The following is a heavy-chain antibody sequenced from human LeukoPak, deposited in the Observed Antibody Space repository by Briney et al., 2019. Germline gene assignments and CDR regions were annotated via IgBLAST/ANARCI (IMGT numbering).Heavy chain of an antibody. V-gene: IGHV3-30*02. CDR1: GFTFSSYG. J-gene: IGHJ4*02. CDR3: ARDAPEAYCGGDCYTY. CDR2: IRYDGSNK. D-gene: IGHD2-21*02. Sequence: GGSLRLSCAASGFTFSSYGMHWVRQAPGKGLEWVAFIRYDGSNKYYADSVKGRFTISRDNSKNTLYLQMNSLRAEDTAVYYCARDAPEAYCGGDCYTYWGQGILVTVSS.